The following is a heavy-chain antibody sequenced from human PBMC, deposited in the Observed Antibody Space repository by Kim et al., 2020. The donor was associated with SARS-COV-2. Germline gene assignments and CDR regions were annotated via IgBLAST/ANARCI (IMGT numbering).Heavy chain of an antibody. Sequence: GGSLRLSCVGSGFIFTDSWMNWARQAPGKGLEWVACMKQDGGEKYYVDSVKGRFTISRDSTKNSLYLQMDSLRAEDTAVYYCARNRGDYWGQGTLVTVSS. CDR3: ARNRGDY. CDR1: GFIFTDSW. J-gene: IGHJ4*02. D-gene: IGHD1-26*01. CDR2: MKQDGGEK. V-gene: IGHV3-7*01.